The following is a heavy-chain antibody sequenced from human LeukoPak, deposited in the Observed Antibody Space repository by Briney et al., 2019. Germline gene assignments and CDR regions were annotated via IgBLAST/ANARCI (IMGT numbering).Heavy chain of an antibody. V-gene: IGHV3-30*02. CDR1: GFTFSSFG. J-gene: IGHJ4*02. CDR2: IRYDGSNK. Sequence: GGSLRLSCAASGFTFSSFGMHWVRQAPGKGLEWVAFIRYDGSNKYYADSVKGRFTTSRDNSKNTLYLQMNSLRAEDTAVYYCAKGYSSSENYWGQGTLVTVSS. D-gene: IGHD6-13*01. CDR3: AKGYSSSENY.